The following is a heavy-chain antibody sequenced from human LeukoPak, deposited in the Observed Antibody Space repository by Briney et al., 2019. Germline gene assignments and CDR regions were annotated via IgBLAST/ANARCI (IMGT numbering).Heavy chain of an antibody. D-gene: IGHD6-13*01. Sequence: GGSLRLSCAASGSTFSSYSMNWVRQAPGKGLEWVSSISSSSSYIYYADSVKGRFTISRDNAKNSLYLQMNSLRAEDTAVCYCARREYSSSWPDDYWGQGTLVTVSS. CDR2: ISSSSSYI. CDR1: GSTFSSYS. CDR3: ARREYSSSWPDDY. J-gene: IGHJ4*02. V-gene: IGHV3-21*01.